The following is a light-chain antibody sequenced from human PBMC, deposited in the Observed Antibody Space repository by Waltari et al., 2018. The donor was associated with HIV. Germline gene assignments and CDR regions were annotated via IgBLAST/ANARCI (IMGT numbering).Light chain of an antibody. Sequence: DIQMTQSPSALSASVGERVTITCRACQAISNNLAWFQRKPGKAPKPLIDAASRLQSVVPSQFTGSGSGTDFSLTISSLQPEDLATYYCQQYNSYPITFRLWTRVDI. CDR2: AAS. CDR1: QAISNN. V-gene: IGKV1-16*02. J-gene: IGKJ5*01. CDR3: QQYNSYPIT.